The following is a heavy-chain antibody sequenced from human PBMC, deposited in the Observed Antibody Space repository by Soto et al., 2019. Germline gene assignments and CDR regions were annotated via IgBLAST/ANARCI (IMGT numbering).Heavy chain of an antibody. CDR2: SYYSGST. Sequence: SEALRVRWSGSGGMTRRYYWIVFRQPLGKELEWIGYSYYSGSTNYNPSLKSRVTISVDTSKNQFSLKLSSVTAADTAVYYCKRGHGITARLGGMDAPVQATIVT. CDR1: GGMTRRYY. V-gene: IGHV4-59*01. J-gene: IGHJ6*02. CDR3: KRGHGITARLGGMDA. D-gene: IGHD6-6*01.